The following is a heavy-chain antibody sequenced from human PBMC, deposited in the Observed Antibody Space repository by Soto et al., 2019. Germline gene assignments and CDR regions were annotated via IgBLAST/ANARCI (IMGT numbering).Heavy chain of an antibody. V-gene: IGHV3-33*01. D-gene: IGHD5-12*01. J-gene: IGHJ4*02. Sequence: QVQLVESGGGVVQPGRSLRLSCAASGFTFSSYGMHWVSQAPGKGLEWVAVIWYDGSNKYYADSVKGRFTISRDNSKNTLYLQMNSLRAEDTAVYHCARGIEWLRSYYFDYWGQGTLVTVSS. CDR3: ARGIEWLRSYYFDY. CDR2: IWYDGSNK. CDR1: GFTFSSYG.